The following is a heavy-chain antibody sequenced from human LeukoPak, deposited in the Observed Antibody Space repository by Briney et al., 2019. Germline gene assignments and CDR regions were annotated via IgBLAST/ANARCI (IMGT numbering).Heavy chain of an antibody. CDR1: GGSFSGYY. Sequence: NTSETLSLTCAVYGGSFSGYYWSWIRQPPGKGLEWIGYIYYSGSTNYNPSLKSRVTISVDTSKNQFSLKLSSVTAADTAVYYCARGQPGRDGYDADYWGQGTPVTVSS. J-gene: IGHJ4*02. CDR2: IYYSGST. CDR3: ARGQPGRDGYDADY. V-gene: IGHV4-59*01. D-gene: IGHD5-24*01.